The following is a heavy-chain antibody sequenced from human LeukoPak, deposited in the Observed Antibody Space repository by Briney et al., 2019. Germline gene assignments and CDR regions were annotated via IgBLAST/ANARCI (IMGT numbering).Heavy chain of an antibody. CDR3: ARGRAAVAGSRGNYYYYYYMDV. Sequence: ASVKVSCKASGYTFTGYYMHWVRQAPGQGLEWMGWINPNSGGTNYAQKFQGWVTITRNTSISTAYMELSSLRSEDTAVYYCARGRAAVAGSRGNYYYYYYMDVWGKGTTVTVSS. CDR1: GYTFTGYY. V-gene: IGHV1-2*04. CDR2: INPNSGGT. D-gene: IGHD6-19*01. J-gene: IGHJ6*03.